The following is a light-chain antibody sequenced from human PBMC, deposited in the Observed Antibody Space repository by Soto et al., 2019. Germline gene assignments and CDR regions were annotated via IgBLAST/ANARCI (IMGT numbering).Light chain of an antibody. Sequence: DIPMTQSPSSLSASVGDRVTITCRASQGISNYLAWYQQKPGKVPKLLIYAASTLQSGVPSRFSGSGSETDFTLTISSLQPEDVGTYYCQKYNSAPRTFGQGTKVEIK. CDR1: QGISNY. CDR3: QKYNSAPRT. CDR2: AAS. V-gene: IGKV1-27*01. J-gene: IGKJ1*01.